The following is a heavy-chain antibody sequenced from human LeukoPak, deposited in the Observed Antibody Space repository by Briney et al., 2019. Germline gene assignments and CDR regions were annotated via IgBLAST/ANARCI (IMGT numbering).Heavy chain of an antibody. CDR2: IQYDGSNK. V-gene: IGHV3-30*02. Sequence: GGSLRLSCAASGFTFSGYGMHWVRQAPGKGLEWVAFIQYDGSNKYYADSVKGRFTISRDSSKNTLYLQMNSLRTEDTAVYYCARDRAAVAGTTDYWGQGTLVTVSS. D-gene: IGHD6-19*01. CDR1: GFTFSGYG. CDR3: ARDRAAVAGTTDY. J-gene: IGHJ4*02.